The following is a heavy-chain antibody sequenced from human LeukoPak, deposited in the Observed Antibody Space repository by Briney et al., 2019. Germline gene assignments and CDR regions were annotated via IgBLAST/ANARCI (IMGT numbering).Heavy chain of an antibody. Sequence: ASVKVSCKASGYTFTSYGISWVRQAPGQGLEWMGWISAYNGNTNYAQKLQGRVTMTTDTSTSTAYMELRSLRSDDTAVYYCARGGPPGGSGSYSDYWGQGTLVTVSS. V-gene: IGHV1-18*01. D-gene: IGHD1-26*01. CDR1: GYTFTSYG. J-gene: IGHJ4*02. CDR3: ARGGPPGGSGSYSDY. CDR2: ISAYNGNT.